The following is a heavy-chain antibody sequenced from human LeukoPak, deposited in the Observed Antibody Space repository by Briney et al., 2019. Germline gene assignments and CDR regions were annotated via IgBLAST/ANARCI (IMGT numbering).Heavy chain of an antibody. J-gene: IGHJ4*02. D-gene: IGHD3-22*01. CDR1: GFTFSTYG. V-gene: IGHV3-23*01. CDR2: ISGSGGST. CDR3: ARAYGSSGYYQLPIDY. Sequence: GGSLRLSCAASGFTFSTYGMSWVRQAPGKGLEWVSAISGSGGSTYYADSVKGRFTISRDNAKNSLYLQMNSLRAEDTAVYYCARAYGSSGYYQLPIDYWGQGTLVTVSS.